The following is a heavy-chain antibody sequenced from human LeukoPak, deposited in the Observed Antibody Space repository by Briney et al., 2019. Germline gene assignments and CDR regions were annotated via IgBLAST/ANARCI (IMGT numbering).Heavy chain of an antibody. CDR1: GGSISSGGYS. CDR3: ARELRFLNGMDV. D-gene: IGHD3-3*01. J-gene: IGHJ6*02. CDR2: IYYSGST. Sequence: SETLSLTCTVSGGSISSGGYSWSWIRQHPGKGLEWIGYIYYSGSTYYNPSLKSRVTISVDTSKNQFSLKLSSVTAADTAVYYGARELRFLNGMDVWGQGATVTVSS. V-gene: IGHV4-31*03.